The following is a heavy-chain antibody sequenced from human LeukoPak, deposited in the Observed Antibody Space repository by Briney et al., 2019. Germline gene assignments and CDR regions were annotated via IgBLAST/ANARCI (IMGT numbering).Heavy chain of an antibody. CDR1: GGSFSGYY. J-gene: IGHJ4*02. CDR3: ARGYYDSSGYYYPLPFDY. Sequence: WETLSLTCAVYGGSFSGYYWGWIRQPPGKGLEWIGEINHSGSTNYNPSLKSRVTISVDTSKNQFSLKLSSVTAADTAVYYCARGYYDSSGYYYPLPFDYWGQGTLVTVSS. CDR2: INHSGST. V-gene: IGHV4-34*01. D-gene: IGHD3-22*01.